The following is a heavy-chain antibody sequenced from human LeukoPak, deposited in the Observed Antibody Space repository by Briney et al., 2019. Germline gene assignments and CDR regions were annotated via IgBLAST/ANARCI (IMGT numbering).Heavy chain of an antibody. D-gene: IGHD6-19*01. CDR1: GGTFSSYA. CDR2: IIPIFGTA. Sequence: ASVKVSCKASGGTFSSYAISWVRQAPGQGLEWMGGIIPIFGTANYAQKFQGRVTITADESTSTAYMELRSLRSDDTAVYYCARGVAGTDDAFDIWGQGTMVTVSS. CDR3: ARGVAGTDDAFDI. J-gene: IGHJ3*02. V-gene: IGHV1-69*13.